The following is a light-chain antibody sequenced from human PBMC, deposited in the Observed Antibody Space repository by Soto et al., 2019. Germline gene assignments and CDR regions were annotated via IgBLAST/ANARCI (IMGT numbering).Light chain of an antibody. V-gene: IGKV1-39*01. CDR1: QSIGTY. CDR3: QQSYSTPPLT. J-gene: IGKJ5*01. CDR2: AAS. Sequence: DIQMTQSPSSLSASVGDIVTISCLASQSIGTYLNWYQEKPGKAPKLLIYAASILQSGVPSRFSGGGSGTDFTLTISSLQPEDFATYFCQQSYSTPPLTFGQGTRLEI.